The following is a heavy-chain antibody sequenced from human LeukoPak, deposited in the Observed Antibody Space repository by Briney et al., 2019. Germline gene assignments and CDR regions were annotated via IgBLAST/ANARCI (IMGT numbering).Heavy chain of an antibody. CDR1: GGSTSSYY. Sequence: SETLSLTCTVSGGSTSSYYWSWIRQPPGKGLEWLGYIYYSGSTNYNPSLKSRVTISVDTSKNQFSLKLSSVTAADTAVYYCARARYSSSWYRGRNWFDPWGQGTLVTVSS. CDR2: IYYSGST. V-gene: IGHV4-59*01. CDR3: ARARYSSSWYRGRNWFDP. D-gene: IGHD6-13*01. J-gene: IGHJ5*02.